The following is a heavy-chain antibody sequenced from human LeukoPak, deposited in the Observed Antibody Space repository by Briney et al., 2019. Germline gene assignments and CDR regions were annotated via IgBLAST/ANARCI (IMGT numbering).Heavy chain of an antibody. CDR3: ARGGIVVVPAAMGDY. CDR2: INPSGGST. J-gene: IGHJ4*02. V-gene: IGHV1-46*01. D-gene: IGHD2-2*01. CDR1: GYTFTSYY. Sequence: ASVKVSCKASGYTFTSYYMHWVRQAPGQGLEWMGIINPSGGSTSYAQKFQGRVTMTRDTSTSTVYMELSSLRSEDTAVYYCARGGIVVVPAAMGDYWGQGTLVTVSS.